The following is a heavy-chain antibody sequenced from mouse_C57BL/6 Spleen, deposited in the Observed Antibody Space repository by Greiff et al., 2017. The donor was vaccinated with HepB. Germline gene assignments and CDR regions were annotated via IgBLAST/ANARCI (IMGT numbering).Heavy chain of an antibody. CDR1: GYSITSGYY. CDR3: ARGGWLLPFDY. D-gene: IGHD2-3*01. J-gene: IGHJ2*01. Sequence: EVKLVESGPGLVKPSQSLSLTCSVTGYSITSGYYWNWIRQFPGNKLEWMGYISYDGSNNYNPSLKNRISITRDTSKNQFFLKLNSVTTEDTATYYCARGGWLLPFDYWGQGTTLTVSS. CDR2: ISYDGSN. V-gene: IGHV3-6*01.